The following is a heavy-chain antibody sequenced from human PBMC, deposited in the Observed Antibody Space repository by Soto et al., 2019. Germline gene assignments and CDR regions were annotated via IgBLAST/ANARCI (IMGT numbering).Heavy chain of an antibody. CDR2: IYYSGST. V-gene: IGHV4-31*03. D-gene: IGHD3-9*01. J-gene: IGHJ6*02. CDR3: ARDRGRDYDILTGYSDYYYGMDV. Sequence: PSETLSLTCTVSGGSISSGGYYWSWIRQHPGKGLEWIGYIYYSGSTYYNPSLKSRVTISVDTSKNQFSLKLSSVTAADTAVYYCARDRGRDYDILTGYSDYYYGMDVWGQGTTVTVSS. CDR1: GGSISSGGYY.